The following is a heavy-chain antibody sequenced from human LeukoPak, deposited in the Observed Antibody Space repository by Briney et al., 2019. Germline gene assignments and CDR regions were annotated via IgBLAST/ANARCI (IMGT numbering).Heavy chain of an antibody. CDR1: GGSISSSSYY. CDR3: AREGGLSITMVRGAPNWFDP. J-gene: IGHJ5*02. V-gene: IGHV4-39*07. D-gene: IGHD3-10*01. CDR2: IYYSGST. Sequence: PSETLSLTCTVSGGSISSSSYYWGWIRQPPGKGLEWIGSIYYSGSTYYNPSLKSRVTISVDTSKNQFSLKLSSVTAADTAVYYCAREGGLSITMVRGAPNWFDPWGQGTLVTVSS.